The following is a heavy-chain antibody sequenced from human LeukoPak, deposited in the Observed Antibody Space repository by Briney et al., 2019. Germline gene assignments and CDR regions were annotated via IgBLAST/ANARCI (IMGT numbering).Heavy chain of an antibody. CDR3: ATDRDTVNYYYFGMDV. Sequence: PSETLSLTCTVSGGSISSSYYWGWIRQPPGKGLEWIGSIYYSGSTYYNPSLKSRVTIPVDTSKNQFSLKLSSVTAADTAVYYCATDRDTVNYYYFGMDVWGQGTTVTVSS. CDR1: GGSISSSYY. CDR2: IYYSGST. V-gene: IGHV4-39*07. D-gene: IGHD4-17*01. J-gene: IGHJ6*02.